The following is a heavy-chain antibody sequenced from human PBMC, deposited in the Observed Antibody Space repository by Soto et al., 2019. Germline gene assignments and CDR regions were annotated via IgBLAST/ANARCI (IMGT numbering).Heavy chain of an antibody. CDR3: ARDFVVGGPTINYYYGMDV. D-gene: IGHD1-26*01. V-gene: IGHV3-66*01. CDR1: GVSARGSS. CDR2: IYSAGNT. J-gene: IGHJ6*02. Sequence: GGSLIHYCATSGVSARGSSLSSVRQAPGKGLEWISIIYSAGNTYYADSVKGRFTISRDNSKNTLYLQMNSLGAEDTAVYYCARDFVVGGPTINYYYGMDVWGQGT.